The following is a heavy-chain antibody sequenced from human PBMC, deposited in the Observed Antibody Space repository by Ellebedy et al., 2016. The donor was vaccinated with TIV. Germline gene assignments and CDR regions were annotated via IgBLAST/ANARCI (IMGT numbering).Heavy chain of an antibody. Sequence: GESLKISCAISGFTLSRYSVSWVRQAPGKGLEWVANMKQDGSEEYYADSVKGRFTISRDTAKNSVYLQMHSLRTEDTAVYYCARETGGNYLFDYWGQGTLVTVSS. V-gene: IGHV3-7*01. J-gene: IGHJ4*02. CDR1: GFTLSRYS. CDR3: ARETGGNYLFDY. D-gene: IGHD4-23*01. CDR2: MKQDGSEE.